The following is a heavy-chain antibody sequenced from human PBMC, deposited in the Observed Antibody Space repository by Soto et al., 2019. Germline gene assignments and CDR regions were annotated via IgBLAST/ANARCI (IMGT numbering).Heavy chain of an antibody. V-gene: IGHV3-9*01. CDR1: GFNINYYA. Sequence: EVQLVESGGGLAQPGRSLRLSCAASGFNINYYAMHWVRQAPGKGLEWVSGISWNSDIIGYVDSVKGRFTISRDNAKNSVYLQMNSLRAEDTALYYCAKDSQFYYMDVWGQGTTVTVSS. CDR3: AKDSQFYYMDV. J-gene: IGHJ6*03. CDR2: ISWNSDII.